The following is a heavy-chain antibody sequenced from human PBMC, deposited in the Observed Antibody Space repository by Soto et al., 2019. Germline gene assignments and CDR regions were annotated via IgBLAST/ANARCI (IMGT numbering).Heavy chain of an antibody. V-gene: IGHV3-33*01. CDR1: GFTFSSYG. CDR3: ASGSEVMVRGVIASEGNFPFDY. CDR2: IWYDGSNK. Sequence: QVQLVESGGGVVQPGRSLRLSCAASGFTFSSYGMHWVRQAPGKGLEWVAVIWYDGSNKYYADSVKGRFTISRDNSKNTLYLQMNSLRAEDTAVYYCASGSEVMVRGVIASEGNFPFDYWGQGTLVTVSS. J-gene: IGHJ4*02. D-gene: IGHD3-10*01.